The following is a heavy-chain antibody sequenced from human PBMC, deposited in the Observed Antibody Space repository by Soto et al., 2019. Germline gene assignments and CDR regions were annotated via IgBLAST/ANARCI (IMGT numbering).Heavy chain of an antibody. J-gene: IGHJ2*01. CDR2: INTYNGNT. Sequence: QVQLVQSGAEVKQPGASVKVSCKASGYTFTTYGIGWVRQAPGQGLEWMGWINTYNGNTHYAQNLQGRVAMTTDTSTNTAYMELRSLTSDDTAVYYCARAHPNWGSLSWYFDLWGRGTLVPVSS. D-gene: IGHD7-27*01. CDR1: GYTFTTYG. V-gene: IGHV1-18*01. CDR3: ARAHPNWGSLSWYFDL.